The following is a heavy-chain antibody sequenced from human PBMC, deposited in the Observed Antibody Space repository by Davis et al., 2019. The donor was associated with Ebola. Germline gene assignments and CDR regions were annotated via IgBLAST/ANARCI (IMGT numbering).Heavy chain of an antibody. J-gene: IGHJ5*01. CDR1: GFAFSISA. Sequence: GESLKISCAASGFAFSISAMTWVRQAPGKGLEWVSGINVSGGGTYYADSVKGRFTISRDNSKNTLYLQMNSLRAEDTAVYYCARVNAVTGYSRFDSWGQGTLVTVSS. CDR3: ARVNAVTGYSRFDS. V-gene: IGHV3-23*01. D-gene: IGHD3-9*01. CDR2: INVSGGGT.